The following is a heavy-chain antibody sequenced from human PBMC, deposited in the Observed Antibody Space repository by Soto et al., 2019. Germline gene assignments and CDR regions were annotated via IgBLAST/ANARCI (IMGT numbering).Heavy chain of an antibody. CDR2: ISSSSSTI. CDR1: GFTFSSYS. CDR3: ARDLSTLGKLRGVDPDY. D-gene: IGHD3-10*01. V-gene: IGHV3-48*01. Sequence: GGSLRLSCAASGFTFSSYSMNWVRQAPGKGLEWVSYISSSSSTIYYADSVKGRFTISRDNAKNSLYLQMNSLRAEDTAVYYCARDLSTLGKLRGVDPDYWGQGTLVTVSS. J-gene: IGHJ4*02.